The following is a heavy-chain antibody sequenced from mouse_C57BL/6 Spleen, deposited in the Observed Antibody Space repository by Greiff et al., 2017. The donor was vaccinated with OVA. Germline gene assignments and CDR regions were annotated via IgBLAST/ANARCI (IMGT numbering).Heavy chain of an antibody. V-gene: IGHV1-9*01. J-gene: IGHJ1*03. CDR1: GYTFTGYW. Sequence: VQLQQSGAELMQPGASVKLSCTATGYTFTGYWIAWVQQRPGHGLEWIGEILPGSGSTNYNEKFKGKATFTADTSSNTAYMQLSSLTTEDSANYYCARRDDYERDWYFEVWGTGTTVTVSS. CDR3: ARRDDYERDWYFEV. D-gene: IGHD2-4*01. CDR2: ILPGSGST.